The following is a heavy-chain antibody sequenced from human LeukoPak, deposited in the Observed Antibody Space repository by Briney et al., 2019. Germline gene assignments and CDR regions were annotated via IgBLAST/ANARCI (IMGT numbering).Heavy chain of an antibody. V-gene: IGHV1-2*02. J-gene: IGHJ5*02. CDR3: ARDVIRYGNSGSPFDP. D-gene: IGHD3-10*01. CDR1: GYTFTGYY. Sequence: WASVKVSCKASGYTFTGYYMHWVRQAPGQGLEWMGWINPNSGGTNYAQKFQGRVTMTRDTSTSTAYMELRSLRSDDTVVYYCARDVIRYGNSGSPFDPWGQGTLVTVSS. CDR2: INPNSGGT.